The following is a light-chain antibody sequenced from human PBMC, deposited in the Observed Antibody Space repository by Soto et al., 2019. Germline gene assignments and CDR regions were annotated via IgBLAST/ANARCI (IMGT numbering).Light chain of an antibody. CDR1: QSSSSW. J-gene: IGKJ1*01. CDR2: DAS. V-gene: IGKV1-5*01. CDR3: QQYNSYSRT. Sequence: DIQMTQSPSTLSASVGDRVTITCRASQSSSSWLAWYQQKPGKAPKLLIYDASSLESGVPSRFSSIGSGTEFTLTISSLQPHDFATYYCQQYNSYSRTFGKGTKVEI.